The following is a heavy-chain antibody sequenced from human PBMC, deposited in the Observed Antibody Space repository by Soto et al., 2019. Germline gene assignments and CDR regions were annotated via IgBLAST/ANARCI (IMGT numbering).Heavy chain of an antibody. J-gene: IGHJ4*02. CDR2: IGPESGAT. CDR3: GRGRSGQIVVFY. CDR1: GYTFTGHY. D-gene: IGHD1-26*01. Sequence: ASVKVSCKASGYTFTGHYIHWVRQAPEQGPEWMGEIGPESGATRYAQRFQGRVTMTRDMSITTVYMELNNLSPDDTAVYYCGRGRSGQIVVFYWGQGTPVTVPQ. V-gene: IGHV1-2*02.